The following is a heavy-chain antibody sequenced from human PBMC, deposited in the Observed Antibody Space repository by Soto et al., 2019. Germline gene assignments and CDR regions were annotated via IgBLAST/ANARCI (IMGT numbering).Heavy chain of an antibody. CDR1: GGSIGRSGYF. V-gene: IGHV4-31*03. J-gene: IGHJ4*02. CDR2: IYDSGST. D-gene: IGHD6-6*01. Sequence: SETLSLTCTVSGGSIGRSGYFWSWIRQHPGKGLEWIGYIYDSGSTYYNPSLKSRVSLSVDTSKNQFSLNLTSVTAADTATYYCAHRERSSSYFDYWGQGTLVTVS. CDR3: AHRERSSSYFDY.